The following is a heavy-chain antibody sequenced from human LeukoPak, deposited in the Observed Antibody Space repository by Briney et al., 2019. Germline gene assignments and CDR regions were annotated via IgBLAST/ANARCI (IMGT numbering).Heavy chain of an antibody. CDR2: IYTSGST. V-gene: IGHV4-4*09. CDR1: GGSISSYG. J-gene: IGHJ5*02. Sequence: SETLSLTCTVSGGSISSYGWSWVRQPPGKGLEWIGYIYTSGSTDYNPSLKSRVTISVDTSKNQFSLKLSSVTAADTAVYYCARAPRYGDYVWFDPWGQGTLVTVSS. D-gene: IGHD4-17*01. CDR3: ARAPRYGDYVWFDP.